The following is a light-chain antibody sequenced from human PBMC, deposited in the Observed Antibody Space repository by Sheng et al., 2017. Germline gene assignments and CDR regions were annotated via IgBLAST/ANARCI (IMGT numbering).Light chain of an antibody. CDR1: SRDVGNYKP. J-gene: IGLJ2*01. Sequence: QSDLTQPASVSGSPGQSITISCTGTSRDVGNYKPCLLVPTTPRQSPQTVNFMKSVSGPQGFLSLLWLKSGNTASLTISGLQAEDEADYYCCSYSGFHTGIFGGGTKLTVL. CDR3: CSYSGFHTGI. V-gene: IGLV2-23*02. CDR2: KSV.